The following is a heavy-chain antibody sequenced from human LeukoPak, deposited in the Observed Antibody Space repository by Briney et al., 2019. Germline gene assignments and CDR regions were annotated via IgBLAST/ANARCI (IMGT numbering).Heavy chain of an antibody. CDR3: AKPAYCGGDCYSSPFQH. J-gene: IGHJ1*01. Sequence: SCKASGYTFTDHYMHWVRQAPGKGLEWVAFVSYDGGKKYYADSVKGRFTISRDNSKNTLYLQMNSLRAEDTAVYYCAKPAYCGGDCYSSPFQHWGQGTLVTVSS. CDR1: GYTFTDHY. V-gene: IGHV3-30*18. CDR2: VSYDGGKK. D-gene: IGHD2-21*02.